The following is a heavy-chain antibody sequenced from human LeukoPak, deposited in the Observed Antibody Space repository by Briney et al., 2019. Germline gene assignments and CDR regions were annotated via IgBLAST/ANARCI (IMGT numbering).Heavy chain of an antibody. CDR2: INPNSGGT. D-gene: IGHD3-3*01. CDR1: GYTFTGYY. Sequence: GASVKVSCKASGYTFTGYYMHWVRQAPGQGLEWMGWINPNSGGTNYAQKFQGRVTMTRDTSISTAYMELSRLRSEDTAVYYCARAVRFLEWSSAHWGQGTLVTVSS. CDR3: ARAVRFLEWSSAH. V-gene: IGHV1-2*02. J-gene: IGHJ4*02.